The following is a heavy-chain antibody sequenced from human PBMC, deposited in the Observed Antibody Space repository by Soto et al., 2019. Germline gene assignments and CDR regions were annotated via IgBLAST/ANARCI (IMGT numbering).Heavy chain of an antibody. D-gene: IGHD1-26*01. V-gene: IGHV1-69*08. J-gene: IGHJ6*02. CDR2: IIPILGIE. CDR3: ARDLVEVGAHYYYSYGMDF. CDR1: GGTFSSYT. Sequence: QVQLVQSGAEVKKPGSSVKVSCKASGGTFSSYTISWVRQAPGQGLEWMGMIIPILGIENYAQKFQGRVTITADKSTSTAYMELSSLRSEDTAVYYCARDLVEVGAHYYYSYGMDFWGQGTTVTVSS.